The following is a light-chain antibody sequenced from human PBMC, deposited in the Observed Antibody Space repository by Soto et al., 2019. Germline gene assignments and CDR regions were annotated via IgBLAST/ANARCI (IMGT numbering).Light chain of an antibody. J-gene: IGKJ2*01. Sequence: EIVLTQSPVTLSLSPGERATLSCRASQSISSTYLAWYQQKPGQAPRLLIYGASSRATGIPDRFSGSGSGTDFTLTISRLEPEDFAVYNCQQYGSSPPGYTLGQGTKLEIK. V-gene: IGKV3-20*01. CDR2: GAS. CDR1: QSISSTY. CDR3: QQYGSSPPGYT.